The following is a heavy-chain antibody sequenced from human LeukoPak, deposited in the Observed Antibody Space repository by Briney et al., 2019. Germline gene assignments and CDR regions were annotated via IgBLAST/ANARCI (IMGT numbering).Heavy chain of an antibody. V-gene: IGHV1-69*05. CDR1: GGTFSSYA. CDR3: ARQGVQPSYYDSSGTGIYFDY. J-gene: IGHJ4*02. CDR2: IIPIFGTA. D-gene: IGHD3-22*01. Sequence: SVKVSCKASGGTFSSYAISWVRQAPGQGLEWMGRIIPIFGTANYAQKFQGRVTITTDESTSTAYMELSSLRSEDTAVYYCARQGVQPSYYDSSGTGIYFDYWGQGTLVTVSS.